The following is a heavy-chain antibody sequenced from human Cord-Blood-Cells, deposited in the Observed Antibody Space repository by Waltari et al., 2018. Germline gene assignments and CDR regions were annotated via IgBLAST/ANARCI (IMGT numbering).Heavy chain of an antibody. CDR2: IIPILGIA. CDR3: ATSIAALLSHAFDI. D-gene: IGHD6-6*01. CDR1: GGTFSSYA. Sequence: QVQLVQSGAEVKKPGSSVKVSCKASGGTFSSYAISWVRQAPGQGLEWMGRIIPILGIANYAQKFQGRVTITADKSTSTAYMELSSLRSEDTAVYYCATSIAALLSHAFDIWGQGTMVTVSS. J-gene: IGHJ3*02. V-gene: IGHV1-69*09.